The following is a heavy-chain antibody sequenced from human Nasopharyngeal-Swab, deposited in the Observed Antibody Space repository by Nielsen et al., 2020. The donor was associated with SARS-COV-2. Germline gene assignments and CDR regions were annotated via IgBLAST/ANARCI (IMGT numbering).Heavy chain of an antibody. CDR1: GFTFSSYS. D-gene: IGHD3-22*01. V-gene: IGHV3-48*04. J-gene: IGHJ6*02. CDR3: ARDRDYYDSSGYYYYYGMDV. CDR2: ISSSGSTI. Sequence: GGSLRLSCAASGFTFSSYSMNWVRQAPGKGLEWVSYISSSGSTIYYADSVKGRFTISRDNAKNSLYLQMNSLRAEDTAVYYCARDRDYYDSSGYYYYYGMDVWGQGTTVTVSS.